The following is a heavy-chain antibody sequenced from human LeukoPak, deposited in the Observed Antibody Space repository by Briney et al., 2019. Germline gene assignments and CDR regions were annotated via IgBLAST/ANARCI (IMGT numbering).Heavy chain of an antibody. CDR3: AKDRVTDSRGYTNEHYFDY. CDR1: GFTFRSYA. Sequence: GGSLRLSCEASGFTFRSYAMGWVRQAPGKGLERVASITGDGGDTYHEDSVKGRFTISRDNSKNTLYLQMSSLRAEDTAVYYCAKDRVTDSRGYTNEHYFDYWGQGTLVTVSS. D-gene: IGHD3-22*01. CDR2: ITGDGGDT. V-gene: IGHV3-23*01. J-gene: IGHJ4*02.